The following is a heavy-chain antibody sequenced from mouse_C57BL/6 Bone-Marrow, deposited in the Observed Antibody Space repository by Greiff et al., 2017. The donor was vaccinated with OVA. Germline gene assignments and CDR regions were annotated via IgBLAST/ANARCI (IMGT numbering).Heavy chain of an antibody. D-gene: IGHD3-2*02. Sequence: ESGPGLVKPSQSLSLTCSVTGYSITSGYYWNWIRQFPGNKLEWMGYISYDGSNNYNPSLKNPISITRDTSKNQFFLKLNSVTTEDTATYYCANSSSWFAYWGQGTLVTVSA. CDR3: ANSSSWFAY. V-gene: IGHV3-6*01. CDR2: ISYDGSN. CDR1: GYSITSGYY. J-gene: IGHJ3*01.